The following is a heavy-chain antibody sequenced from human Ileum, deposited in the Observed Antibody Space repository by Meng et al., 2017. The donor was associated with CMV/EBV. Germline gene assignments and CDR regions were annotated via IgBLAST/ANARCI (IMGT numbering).Heavy chain of an antibody. CDR1: GYNLIAYH. CDR2: IEPRSGGT. D-gene: IGHD6-13*01. V-gene: IGHV1-2*02. Sequence: CNASGYNLIAYHIQAVRQGPGQGLEWMRWIEPRSGGTNYARVFMRRVTMTRDASMSLAYLELGGLASDDTATYYCATLPYISRQRDYWGQGTLVTVSS. CDR3: ATLPYISRQRDY. J-gene: IGHJ4*02.